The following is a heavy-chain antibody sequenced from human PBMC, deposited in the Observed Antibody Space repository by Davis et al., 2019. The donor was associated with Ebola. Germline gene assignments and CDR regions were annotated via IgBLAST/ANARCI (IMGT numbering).Heavy chain of an antibody. V-gene: IGHV3-9*01. J-gene: IGHJ4*02. D-gene: IGHD3-10*01. CDR2: ISWNSGSI. CDR3: ARRRGYYFDY. CDR1: GFTFDDYA. Sequence: SLKISCAASGFTFDDYAMHWVRQAPGKGLEWVSGISWNSGSIGYADSVKGRFTISRDNAKNSLYLQMNSLRAEGTAVYYCARRRGYYFDYWGQGTLVTVSS.